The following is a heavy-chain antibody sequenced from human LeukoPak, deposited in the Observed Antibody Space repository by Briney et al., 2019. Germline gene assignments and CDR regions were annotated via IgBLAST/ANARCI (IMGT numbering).Heavy chain of an antibody. V-gene: IGHV3-7*05. J-gene: IGHJ4*02. CDR3: ARDKSYGDSEDY. CDR2: INQDGSEK. CDR1: GFTFNIYW. Sequence: PGGSLRLSCAASGFTFNIYWMSWVRQAPGKGLEWVANINQDGSEKYYVDSVKGRLTISRDNAKNSLYLQMNSLRAEDTAVYYCARDKSYGDSEDYWGQGTLVTVSS. D-gene: IGHD4-17*01.